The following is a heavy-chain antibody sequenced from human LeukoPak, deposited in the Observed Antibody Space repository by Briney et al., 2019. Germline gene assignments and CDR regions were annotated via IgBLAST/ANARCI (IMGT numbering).Heavy chain of an antibody. CDR2: INHSGST. V-gene: IGHV4-34*01. CDR3: ARALRWLQWSAFDL. D-gene: IGHD5-24*01. CDR1: GGSFSGYY. Sequence: ASETLSLTCAVHGGSFSGYYWSWIRQPPGKGLEWIGEINHSGSTNYNPSLKSRVTISGDTSKNQFSLKLSSVTAADTAVYYCARALRWLQWSAFDLWGQGTMVTVSS. J-gene: IGHJ3*01.